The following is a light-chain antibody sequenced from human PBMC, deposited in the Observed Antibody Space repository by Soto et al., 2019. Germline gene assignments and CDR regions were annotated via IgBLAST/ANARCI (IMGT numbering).Light chain of an antibody. Sequence: MTQTPSSLSASVGDRVILTCRASQSIGNWLAWYQLKPGKAPKLLIYDASTLESGVPSRFSGSGSGTEFTLTISSLQPDDFATYYCQQYASYSPTFGQGTKVDIK. V-gene: IGKV1-5*01. CDR2: DAS. CDR3: QQYASYSPT. J-gene: IGKJ1*01. CDR1: QSIGNW.